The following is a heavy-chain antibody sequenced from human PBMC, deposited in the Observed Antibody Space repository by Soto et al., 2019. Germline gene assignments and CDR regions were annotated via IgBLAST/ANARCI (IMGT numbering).Heavy chain of an antibody. CDR2: IYYSGST. D-gene: IGHD2-2*01. V-gene: IGHV4-30-4*01. J-gene: IGHJ4*02. CDR3: ARADSSTSCPGFDY. CDR1: GGSISSGDYY. Sequence: SETLSLTCTVSGGSISSGDYYWSWIRQPPGKGLEWIGYIYYSGSTYYNPSLKSRVTISVDTSKNQFSLKLSSVTAADTAVYYCARADSSTSCPGFDYWGQGTLVTVSS.